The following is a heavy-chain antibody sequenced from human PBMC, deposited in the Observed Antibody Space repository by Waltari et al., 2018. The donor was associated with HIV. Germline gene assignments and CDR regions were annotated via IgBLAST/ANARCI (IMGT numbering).Heavy chain of an antibody. CDR2: MSPNSGNT. V-gene: IGHV1-8*01. Sequence: QLQLVQSGAEVNKPGASVKVSCKASGYTLPSHDTNWLSPATGQGLEWMGWMSPNSGNTGYAQRFQGRVTMTRNTSIRTAYMELSSLRSEDTAVYYCARVLGSSAYGMDVWGQGTTVTVSS. J-gene: IGHJ6*02. CDR3: ARVLGSSAYGMDV. D-gene: IGHD6-6*01. CDR1: GYTLPSHD.